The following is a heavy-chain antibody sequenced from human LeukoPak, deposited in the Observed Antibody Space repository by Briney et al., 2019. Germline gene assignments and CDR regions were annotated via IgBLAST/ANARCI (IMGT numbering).Heavy chain of an antibody. Sequence: SVKVSCKASGGTFSSYAISWVRQAPGQGLEWMGGIIPIFGTANYAQKFQGRVTMTEDTSTDTAYMELSSLRSEDTAVYYCATQNYDFWSGYYGRGNYGMDVWGQGTTVTVSS. J-gene: IGHJ6*02. CDR2: IIPIFGTA. V-gene: IGHV1-69*06. CDR1: GGTFSSYA. D-gene: IGHD3-3*01. CDR3: ATQNYDFWSGYYGRGNYGMDV.